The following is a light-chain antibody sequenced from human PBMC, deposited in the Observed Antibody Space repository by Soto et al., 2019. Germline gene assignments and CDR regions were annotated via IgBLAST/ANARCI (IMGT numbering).Light chain of an antibody. J-gene: IGKJ1*01. V-gene: IGKV3-20*01. CDR1: QSVSNSY. Sequence: EIVLTQSPGTLSLSPGERATLSCRASQSVSNSYIAWYQQKPGQAPRLLIYGASSRATGIPDRCSGSGSGTDFTLTISRLEPEDFAVYYCQQYGSSPWTFGQGTMVEIK. CDR3: QQYGSSPWT. CDR2: GAS.